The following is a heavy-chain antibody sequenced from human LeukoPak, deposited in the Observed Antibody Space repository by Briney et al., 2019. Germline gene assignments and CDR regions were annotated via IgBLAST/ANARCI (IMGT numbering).Heavy chain of an antibody. CDR1: APSVGAYY. Sequence: RSPSLSLTCALYAPSVGAYYSGSVRHHPRKGLEWSLEINLGGSTNYNPSLKSPVTISVDTSKNQFSLKLSSVTAGDTAVYYCATWAGEAGMYYFDYWGQGTLVTVSS. V-gene: IGHV4-34*01. CDR2: INLGGST. CDR3: ATWAGEAGMYYFDY. D-gene: IGHD3/OR15-3a*01. J-gene: IGHJ4*02.